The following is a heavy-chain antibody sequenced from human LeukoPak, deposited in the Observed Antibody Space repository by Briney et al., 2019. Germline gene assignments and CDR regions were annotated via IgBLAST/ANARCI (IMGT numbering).Heavy chain of an antibody. V-gene: IGHV4-4*07. CDR1: VPSMTIYC. D-gene: IGHD1-14*01. Sequence: SLTLSLTCLFPVPSMTIYCWRWIRHQARKGLEWIGRLQPSGATNYNPSLESRVTMSVDTSKNQFSLSLTSVTAADTAVYYCARDSTGTAFDPWGQGTLVTVSS. J-gene: IGHJ5*02. CDR2: LQPSGAT. CDR3: ARDSTGTAFDP.